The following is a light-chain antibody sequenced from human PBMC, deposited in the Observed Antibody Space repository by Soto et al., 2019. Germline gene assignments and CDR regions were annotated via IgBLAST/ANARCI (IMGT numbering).Light chain of an antibody. CDR2: AAS. Sequence: DIQMTQSPSSLSASVGDRVTIICRASQSISNYLNWYQQKPGKAPKLLIYAASSLQSGVPSRFSGSGSGTDFTLTISSLQPEDFATYYCQQSYTSPLTFGGGTKVEI. CDR3: QQSYTSPLT. CDR1: QSISNY. V-gene: IGKV1-39*01. J-gene: IGKJ4*01.